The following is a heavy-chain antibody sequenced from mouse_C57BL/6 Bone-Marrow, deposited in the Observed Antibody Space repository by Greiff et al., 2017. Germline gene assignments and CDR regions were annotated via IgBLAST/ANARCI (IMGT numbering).Heavy chain of an antibody. Sequence: VQLQQPGAELVKPGASVKLSCKASGYTFTSYWMHWVKQRPGQGLEWIGMIHPNSGSTNYNEKFKSKATLTVDKSSSTAYMQLSSLTSEDSAVXYCARSPIFTTIYYYAMDYWGQGTSVTVSS. J-gene: IGHJ4*01. CDR1: GYTFTSYW. CDR2: IHPNSGST. D-gene: IGHD1-1*01. V-gene: IGHV1-64*01. CDR3: ARSPIFTTIYYYAMDY.